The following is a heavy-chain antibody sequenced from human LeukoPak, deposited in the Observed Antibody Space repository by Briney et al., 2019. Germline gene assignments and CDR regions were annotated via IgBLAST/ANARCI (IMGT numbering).Heavy chain of an antibody. CDR1: GGSVSSGGYY. J-gene: IGHJ4*02. D-gene: IGHD3-16*01. V-gene: IGHV4-61*08. CDR2: IYYSGST. CDR3: ARGGGMGEVFDY. Sequence: PSETLSLTCTVSGGSVSSGGYYWSWIRQPPGKGLEWIGYIYYSGSTNYNPSLKSRVTISVDTSKNQFSLKLSSVTAADTAVYYCARGGGMGEVFDYWGQGTLVTVSS.